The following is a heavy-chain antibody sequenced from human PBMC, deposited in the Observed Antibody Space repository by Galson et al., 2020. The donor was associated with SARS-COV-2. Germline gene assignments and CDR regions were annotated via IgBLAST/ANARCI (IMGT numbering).Heavy chain of an antibody. D-gene: IGHD4-4*01. CDR3: ARDSQGGNDYNYLLF. V-gene: IGHV1-46*01. J-gene: IGHJ4*02. Sequence: ASVKVSCKASGYTFTSYYIHWVRQAPGQGLEWMGINNPSGGGTTYAQKFQGRITMTRDTSTSTVYMELSSLRSEDTAVYYCARDSQGGNDYNYLLFWGQGTLVTVSS. CDR2: NNPSGGGT. CDR1: GYTFTSYY.